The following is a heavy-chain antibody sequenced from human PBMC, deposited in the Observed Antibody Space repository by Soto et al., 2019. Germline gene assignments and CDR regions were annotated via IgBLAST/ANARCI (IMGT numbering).Heavy chain of an antibody. V-gene: IGHV1-18*01. CDR1: GYTFTSYG. CDR3: ARVSGYSYGPERVKYYYYGMDV. D-gene: IGHD5-18*01. Sequence: SVKVSCKASGYTFTSYGISWARQAPGQGLEWMGWISAYNGNTNYAQKLQGRVTMTTDTSTSTAYMELRSLRSDDPAVYYCARVSGYSYGPERVKYYYYGMDVWGQGTTVTVSS. CDR2: ISAYNGNT. J-gene: IGHJ6*02.